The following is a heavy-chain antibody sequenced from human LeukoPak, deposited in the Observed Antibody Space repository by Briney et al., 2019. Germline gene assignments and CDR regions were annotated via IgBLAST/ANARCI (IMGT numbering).Heavy chain of an antibody. V-gene: IGHV4-59*12. CDR2: IYYSGST. Sequence: SETLSLTCTVSGGSISSYYWSWIRQPPGKGLEWIGYIYYSGSTNYNPSLKSRVTISVDASKNQFSLTLSSVTAADTAVYYCASATAPDAFDIWGQGTMDTVSS. J-gene: IGHJ3*02. CDR3: ASATAPDAFDI. CDR1: GGSISSYY.